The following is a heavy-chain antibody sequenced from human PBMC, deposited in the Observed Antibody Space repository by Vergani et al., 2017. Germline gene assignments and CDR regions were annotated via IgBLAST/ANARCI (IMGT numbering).Heavy chain of an antibody. CDR1: GGSISSSSYY. D-gene: IGHD4-17*01. V-gene: IGHV4-39*01. Sequence: QLQLQESGPGLVKPSETLSLTCTVPGGSISSSSYYWGWIRQPPGKGLEWIGSIYFSGSTYDNPSLKGRVPISVDTPKNQFSLKLSPVTAADPAVNYVAKHGYGDYYYGMDVWGQGTTVTVSS. CDR2: IYFSGST. J-gene: IGHJ6*02. CDR3: AKHGYGDYYYGMDV.